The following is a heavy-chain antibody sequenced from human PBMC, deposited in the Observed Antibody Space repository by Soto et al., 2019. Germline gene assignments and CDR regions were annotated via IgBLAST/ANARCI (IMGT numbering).Heavy chain of an antibody. D-gene: IGHD3-22*01. CDR1: GGTFSSYA. CDR3: ARVGRRGYYDSSGYYDY. Sequence: VQLVQSGAEVKKPGSSVKVSCKASGGTFSSYAISWVRQAPGQGLEWMGGIIPIFGTANYAQKFQGRVTITADKSTSTAYMELSSLRSEDTAVYYCARVGRRGYYDSSGYYDYWGQGTLVTVSS. CDR2: IIPIFGTA. J-gene: IGHJ4*02. V-gene: IGHV1-69*06.